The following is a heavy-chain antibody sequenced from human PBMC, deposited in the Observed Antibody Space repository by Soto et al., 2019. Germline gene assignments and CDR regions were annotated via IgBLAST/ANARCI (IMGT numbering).Heavy chain of an antibody. CDR1: GFTFGGYA. D-gene: IGHD1-26*01. Sequence: GGSLRLSCAASGFTFGGYAMSWVRQAPGKGLEWVADISYNGSNKYYADSVKGRFTISRDNSKNTLYLQMNSLRAEDTAVYCCAREVESGSSQYYYYYYGMDVWGQGTTVTVSS. CDR2: ISYNGSNK. J-gene: IGHJ6*02. V-gene: IGHV3-30-3*01. CDR3: AREVESGSSQYYYYYYGMDV.